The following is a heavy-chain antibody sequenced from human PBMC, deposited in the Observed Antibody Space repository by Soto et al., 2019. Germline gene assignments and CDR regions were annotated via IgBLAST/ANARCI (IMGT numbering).Heavy chain of an antibody. J-gene: IGHJ6*02. D-gene: IGHD3-9*01. CDR1: GFTFSSYA. V-gene: IGHV3-30-3*01. Sequence: QVQLVECGGCVVQPGRSLRLSCAASGFTFSSYAMHWVRQAPGKGLEWVAVISYDGSNKYYADSVKGRFTISRDNSKNMLYLQMNSLRAEDTAVYYCAMDLYDILTGYRYHYYSMAVWGQGTTVTVSS. CDR3: AMDLYDILTGYRYHYYSMAV. CDR2: ISYDGSNK.